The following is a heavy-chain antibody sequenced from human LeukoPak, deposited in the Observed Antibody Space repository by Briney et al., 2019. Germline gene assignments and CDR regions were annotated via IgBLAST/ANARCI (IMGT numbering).Heavy chain of an antibody. CDR3: ARGHSYGYGWFDP. D-gene: IGHD5-18*01. V-gene: IGHV4-59*01. CDR1: GGSTSSYY. CDR2: IYSSGST. J-gene: IGHJ5*02. Sequence: PSETLSLTCTVSGGSTSSYYWSWIRQPPGKGLEWIGYIYSSGSTNYNPSLKSRVTISVDTSNNQFSLKLSSVTAADTAVYYCARGHSYGYGWFDPWGQGTLVTVSS.